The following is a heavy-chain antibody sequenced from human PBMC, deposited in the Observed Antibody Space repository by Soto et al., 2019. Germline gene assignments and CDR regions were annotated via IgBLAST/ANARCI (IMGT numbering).Heavy chain of an antibody. D-gene: IGHD2-2*01. Sequence: PSETLSLTCTVSGGSISSSSYYWGWIRQPPGKGLEWIGSIYYSGSTYYNPSLKSRVTISVDTSKSQFSLKLSSVTAADTAVYYCARQFCCSSTSCYCDYYYYYYMDVWGKGTTVTISS. CDR1: GGSISSSSYY. CDR3: ARQFCCSSTSCYCDYYYYYYMDV. J-gene: IGHJ6*03. V-gene: IGHV4-39*01. CDR2: IYYSGST.